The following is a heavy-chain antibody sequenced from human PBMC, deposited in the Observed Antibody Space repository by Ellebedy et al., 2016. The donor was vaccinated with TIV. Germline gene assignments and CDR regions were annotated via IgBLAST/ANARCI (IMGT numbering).Heavy chain of an antibody. CDR1: GGYLRTYY. V-gene: IGHV4-59*01. CDR3: ARALAASGKVTYHYGLDV. D-gene: IGHD6-13*01. J-gene: IGHJ6*02. CDR2: FYYTGST. Sequence: GSLRLSXTVSGGYLRTYYWSWIRQSPDKGLEWIGYFYYTGSTDYNPSLKGRATISADTSKNQFSLNLRSVTAADTASYFCARALAASGKVTYHYGLDVWGPGTTVTVSS.